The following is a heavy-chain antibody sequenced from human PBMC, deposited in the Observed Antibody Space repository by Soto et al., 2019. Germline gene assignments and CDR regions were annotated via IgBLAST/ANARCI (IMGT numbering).Heavy chain of an antibody. V-gene: IGHV3-33*01. Sequence: GGSLRLSCAASGFTFSSYGMHWVRQAPGKGLEWVAVIWYDGSNKYYADSVKGRFTISRDNSKNTLYLQMNSLRAEDTAVYYCARSLVATIDYYFDYWGQGTLVTVSS. J-gene: IGHJ4*02. CDR1: GFTFSSYG. CDR2: IWYDGSNK. CDR3: ARSLVATIDYYFDY. D-gene: IGHD5-12*01.